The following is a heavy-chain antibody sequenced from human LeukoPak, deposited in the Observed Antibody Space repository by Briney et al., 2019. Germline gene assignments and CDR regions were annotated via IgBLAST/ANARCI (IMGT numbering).Heavy chain of an antibody. V-gene: IGHV1-24*01. CDR2: FDPEDGET. CDR1: GYTLTELS. Sequence: ASVKVSCKVSGYTLTELSMHWVRQAPGKGLEWVGGFDPEDGETIYAQKFQGRVTMTEDTSTDTAYMELSSLRSEDTAVYYCATVTAAAGYYYGMDVWGQGTTVTVSS. CDR3: ATVTAAAGYYYGMDV. D-gene: IGHD6-13*01. J-gene: IGHJ6*02.